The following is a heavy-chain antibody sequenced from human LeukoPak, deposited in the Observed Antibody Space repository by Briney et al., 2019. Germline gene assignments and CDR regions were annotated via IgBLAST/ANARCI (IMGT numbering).Heavy chain of an antibody. CDR2: INHSGST. V-gene: IGHV4-34*01. Sequence: PSETLSLTCAVYGGSFSGYYWSWIRQPPGKWLEWIGEINHSGSTNYNPSLKSRVTISVDTSKNQFSLKLSSVTAADTAVYYCARVGLDMDIVVVPADFYFDYWGQGTLVTVSS. D-gene: IGHD2-2*03. CDR1: GGSFSGYY. CDR3: ARVGLDMDIVVVPADFYFDY. J-gene: IGHJ4*02.